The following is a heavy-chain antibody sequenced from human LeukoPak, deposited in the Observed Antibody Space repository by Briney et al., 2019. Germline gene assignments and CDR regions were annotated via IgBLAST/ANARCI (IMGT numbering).Heavy chain of an antibody. D-gene: IGHD2-2*02. V-gene: IGHV1-46*01. CDR1: GGTFSSYA. CDR2: INPSGGST. CDR3: ARDHGYCSSTSCYTGDYYFDY. Sequence: ASVKVSCKASGGTFSSYAISWVRQAPGQGLEWMGIINPSGGSTSYAQKFQGRVTVTRDTSTSTVYMELSSLRSEDTAVYYCARDHGYCSSTSCYTGDYYFDYWGQGTLVTVSS. J-gene: IGHJ4*02.